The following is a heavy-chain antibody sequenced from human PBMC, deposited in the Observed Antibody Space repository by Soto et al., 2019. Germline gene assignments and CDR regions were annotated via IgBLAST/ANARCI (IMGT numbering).Heavy chain of an antibody. CDR1: GFTFRGYW. CDR3: ARSRYSGIYCDY. Sequence: EVQLVESGGGLIQPGGSLRLSCEASGFTFRGYWMHWVRQVPGKGLEWVLRINGDGSVTQCADSVKGRFTVSRDNVNNTLHMQMDSLRAEDTAVYYCARSRYSGIYCDYWGQGVLVTVSS. D-gene: IGHD6-13*01. J-gene: IGHJ4*02. V-gene: IGHV3-74*03. CDR2: INGDGSVT.